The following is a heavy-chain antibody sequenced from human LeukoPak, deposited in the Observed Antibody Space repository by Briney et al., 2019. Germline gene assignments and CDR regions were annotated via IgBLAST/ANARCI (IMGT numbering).Heavy chain of an antibody. CDR1: GGSISSYY. CDR3: ARSPPLYSNYDRYYYYYMDV. Sequence: MPSETLSLTCTVSGGSISSYYWSWIRQPAGKGLEWIGRIYTSGSTNYNPSLKSRVTMSVDTSKNQFSLTLSSVTAADTAVYYCARSPPLYSNYDRYYYYYMDVWGKGTTVTVSS. V-gene: IGHV4-4*07. J-gene: IGHJ6*03. CDR2: IYTSGST. D-gene: IGHD4-11*01.